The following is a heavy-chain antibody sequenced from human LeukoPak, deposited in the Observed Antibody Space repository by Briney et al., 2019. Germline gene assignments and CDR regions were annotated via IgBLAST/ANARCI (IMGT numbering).Heavy chain of an antibody. CDR2: IYYSGST. CDR1: GGSISSSSYY. D-gene: IGHD6-13*01. CDR3: ARGPALAAAGIDV. J-gene: IGHJ6*02. Sequence: SETLSLTCTVSGGSISSSSYYWGWIRQPPGKGLEWIGSIYYSGSTYYNPSLKSRVTISVDTSKNQFSLKLSSVTAADTAVYYCARGPALAAAGIDVWGQGTTVTVSS. V-gene: IGHV4-39*01.